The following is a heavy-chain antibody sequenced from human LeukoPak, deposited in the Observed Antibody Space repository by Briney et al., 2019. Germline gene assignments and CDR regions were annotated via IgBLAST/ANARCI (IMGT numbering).Heavy chain of an antibody. D-gene: IGHD5-24*01. J-gene: IGHJ4*02. Sequence: KASETLSLTCAVYGGSFSGYYWSWIRQPPGKGLEWIGEINHSGSTNYNPSLKSRVTTSVDTSKNQFSLKLSSVTAADTAVYYCARVRASRWLQPHYFDYWGQGTLVTVSS. CDR3: ARVRASRWLQPHYFDY. V-gene: IGHV4-34*01. CDR2: INHSGST. CDR1: GGSFSGYY.